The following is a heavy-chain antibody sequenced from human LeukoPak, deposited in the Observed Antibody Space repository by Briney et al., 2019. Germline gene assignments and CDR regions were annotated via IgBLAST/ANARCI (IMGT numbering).Heavy chain of an antibody. CDR3: AKGHTPLNWNYLELGDAFDI. D-gene: IGHD1-7*01. Sequence: GGSLRLSCAASGFTFSSYAMSWVRQAPGKGLEWVSAISGSGGSTYYADSVKGRFTISRDNSKNTLYLQMNSLRAEDTAVYYCAKGHTPLNWNYLELGDAFDIWGQGTMVTVSS. CDR1: GFTFSSYA. J-gene: IGHJ3*02. CDR2: ISGSGGST. V-gene: IGHV3-23*01.